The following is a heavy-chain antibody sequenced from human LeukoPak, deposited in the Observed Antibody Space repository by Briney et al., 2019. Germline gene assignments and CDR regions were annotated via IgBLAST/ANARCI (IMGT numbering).Heavy chain of an antibody. Sequence: SQTLSLTCTVSGGSISSGDYYWSWIRQPPGKGLEWIGYIYCSGSTYYNPSLKSRVTISVDTSKNQFSLKLSSVTAADTAVYYCARGLTYYDILTGYYMYYFDYWGQGTLVTVSS. CDR2: IYCSGST. V-gene: IGHV4-30-4*01. CDR3: ARGLTYYDILTGYYMYYFDY. CDR1: GGSISSGDYY. D-gene: IGHD3-9*01. J-gene: IGHJ4*02.